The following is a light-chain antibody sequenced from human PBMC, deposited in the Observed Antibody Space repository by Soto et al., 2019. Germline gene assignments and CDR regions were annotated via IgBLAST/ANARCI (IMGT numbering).Light chain of an antibody. V-gene: IGKV3-11*01. Sequence: EIVLTQSPATLSLSPGERATLSCRASQSVSSYLAWYQQKPGQAPRLLIYDASNRATGIPARFSGSGSGTDFTLTISSLEPEDFAAYYCQQRSNWPPAPTFGRGTKVEIK. J-gene: IGKJ4*01. CDR1: QSVSSY. CDR2: DAS. CDR3: QQRSNWPPAPT.